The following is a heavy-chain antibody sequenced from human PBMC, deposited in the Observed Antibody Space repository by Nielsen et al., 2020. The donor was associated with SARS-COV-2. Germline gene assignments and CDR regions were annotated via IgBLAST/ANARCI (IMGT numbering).Heavy chain of an antibody. CDR2: IYYSGST. J-gene: IGHJ5*02. D-gene: IGHD6-6*01. CDR3: AREIGDSSSSGWFDP. Sequence: SETLSLTCTVSVGSISSYYWSWIRQPPGKGLEWIGYIYYSGSTNYNPSLKSRVTISVDTSKNQFSLKLSSVTAADTAVYYCAREIGDSSSSGWFDPWGQGTLVTVSS. V-gene: IGHV4-59*01. CDR1: VGSISSYY.